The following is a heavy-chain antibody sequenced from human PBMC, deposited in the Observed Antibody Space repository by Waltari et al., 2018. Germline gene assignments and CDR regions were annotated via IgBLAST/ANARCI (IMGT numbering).Heavy chain of an antibody. CDR1: GYTFTSYG. Sequence: QVQLVQSGAEVKKPGASVKVSCKASGYTFTSYGISWVRQAPGQGLEWMGWGRAYNANTNNAQKLKGRVTMTTETSTSTAYMELRSLRSDDTAVYYCALTYYYDSSGYTSYGMDVWGQGTTVTVSS. J-gene: IGHJ6*02. CDR3: ALTYYYDSSGYTSYGMDV. D-gene: IGHD3-22*01. V-gene: IGHV1-18*01. CDR2: GRAYNANT.